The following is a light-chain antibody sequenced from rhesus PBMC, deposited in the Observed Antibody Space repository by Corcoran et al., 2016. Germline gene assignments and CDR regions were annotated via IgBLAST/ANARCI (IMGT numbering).Light chain of an antibody. CDR1: RSVSSY. CDR3: YQHSSGYS. J-gene: IGKJ2*01. CDR2: GAS. Sequence: QVILTQSPATLSLSPGERATLSCRASRSVSSYLTWYQQKPGQAPRLLIYGASSRATGIQDRFSGSGSGTDFTLTSSSLEPEDVGVYHCYQHSSGYSFGQGTKVEIK. V-gene: IGKV3-10*01.